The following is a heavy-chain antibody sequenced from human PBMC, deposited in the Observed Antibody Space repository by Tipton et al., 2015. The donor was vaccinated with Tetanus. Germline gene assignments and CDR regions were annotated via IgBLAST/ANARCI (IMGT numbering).Heavy chain of an antibody. CDR3: AGTTVTTPYWFDP. CDR2: INHSGST. Sequence: TLSLTCAVYGGSFSGYYWSWIRQPPGKGLEWIGEINHSGSTNYNPSLKSRVTISVDTSKNQFSLKLSSVTAADTAVYYCAGTTVTTPYWFDPWGQGTLVTVSS. D-gene: IGHD4-17*01. CDR1: GGSFSGYY. V-gene: IGHV4-34*01. J-gene: IGHJ5*02.